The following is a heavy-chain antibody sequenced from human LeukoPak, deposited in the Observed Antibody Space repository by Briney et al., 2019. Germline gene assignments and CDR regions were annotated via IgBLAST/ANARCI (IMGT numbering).Heavy chain of an antibody. Sequence: ASVKVSCKASGGTFSSYGISWVRQAPGQGIEWMGGIIPIFGTANYAQKFQGRVTITADESTSTAYMELSSLRSEDTAVYYCARPYSSSSYYYGMDVWGQGTTVTVSS. CDR3: ARPYSSSSYYYGMDV. CDR2: IIPIFGTA. V-gene: IGHV1-69*13. D-gene: IGHD6-6*01. CDR1: GGTFSSYG. J-gene: IGHJ6*02.